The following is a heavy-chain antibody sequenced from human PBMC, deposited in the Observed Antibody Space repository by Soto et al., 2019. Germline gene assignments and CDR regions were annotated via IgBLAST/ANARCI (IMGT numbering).Heavy chain of an antibody. Sequence: SVKVSCKASGGTFSSYSISWVRQAPVQGLEWMGGIIPIFGTANYAQKFQGRVTITADESTSTAYMELSSLRSEDTAVYYCARAPYYYDSSGYYFNWFDPWGQGSLVTVSS. J-gene: IGHJ5*02. CDR3: ARAPYYYDSSGYYFNWFDP. V-gene: IGHV1-69*13. CDR2: IIPIFGTA. CDR1: GGTFSSYS. D-gene: IGHD3-22*01.